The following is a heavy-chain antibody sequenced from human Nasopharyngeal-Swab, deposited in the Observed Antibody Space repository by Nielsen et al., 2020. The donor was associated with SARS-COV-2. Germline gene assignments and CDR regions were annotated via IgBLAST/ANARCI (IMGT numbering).Heavy chain of an antibody. CDR2: IKQDGSEK. V-gene: IGHV3-7*01. Sequence: GGSLRLSCAASGFTFSSYGMHWVRQAPGKGLEWVANIKQDGSEKYYVDSVKGRFTISRDNAKNSLYLQMNSLRAEDTAVYYCARGNYVWGSYPWGQGTLVTVSS. J-gene: IGHJ5*02. CDR1: GFTFSSYG. D-gene: IGHD3-16*01. CDR3: ARGNYVWGSYP.